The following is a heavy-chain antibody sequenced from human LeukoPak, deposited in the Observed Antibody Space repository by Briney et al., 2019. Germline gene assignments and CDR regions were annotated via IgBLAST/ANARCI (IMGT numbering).Heavy chain of an antibody. Sequence: GGSLRLSCAAFGFRFDSYSMNWVRQAPGKGLEWLSFISSGSRDIYYADSVKGRFTISRDNGKNSLYLHMNSLRDEDTAVYYCARDAGNSGYGCDLWGQGTLVTVSS. CDR3: ARDAGNSGYGCDL. J-gene: IGHJ5*02. V-gene: IGHV3-48*02. CDR2: ISSGSRDI. CDR1: GFRFDSYS. D-gene: IGHD5-12*01.